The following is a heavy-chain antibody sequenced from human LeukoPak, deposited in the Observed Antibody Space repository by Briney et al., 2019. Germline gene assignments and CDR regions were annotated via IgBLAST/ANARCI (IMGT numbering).Heavy chain of an antibody. V-gene: IGHV3-30*03. CDR1: GFTFSSYG. CDR3: ARDLIAVAGT. D-gene: IGHD6-19*01. Sequence: GRSLRLSCAASGFTFSSYGMHWVRQAPGKGLEWVAVISDDGTTKYYADSVKGRFTISRDNAKNSLYLQMNSLRAEDTAVYYCARDLIAVAGTWGQGTLVTVSS. J-gene: IGHJ5*02. CDR2: ISDDGTTK.